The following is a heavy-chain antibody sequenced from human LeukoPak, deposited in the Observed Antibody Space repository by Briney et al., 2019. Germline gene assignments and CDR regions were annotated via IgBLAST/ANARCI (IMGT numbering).Heavy chain of an antibody. J-gene: IGHJ6*04. CDR3: ARLDWDYGMDV. Sequence: SETLSLTCTVSGGSISSYYWSWIRQPPGEGLEWIGYIYYSGSTNYNPSLKSRVTISVDTSKNQFSLKLSSVTAADTAVYYCARLDWDYGMDVWGKGTTVTVSS. V-gene: IGHV4-59*01. CDR1: GGSISSYY. D-gene: IGHD3-9*01. CDR2: IYYSGST.